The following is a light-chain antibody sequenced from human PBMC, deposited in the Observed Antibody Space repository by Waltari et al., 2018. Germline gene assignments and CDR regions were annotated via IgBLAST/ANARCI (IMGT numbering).Light chain of an antibody. CDR3: QSYDSSLSGCV. Sequence: QSVLTPLPAVSRAPGQRVHISCTGSNSPLVAGSDIRWYPQLPGTPPKLLISGSSNRHSGVPDRFSGSKSGTSASLAITGLQAEDEADYYCQSYDSSLSGCVFGTGTKVTVL. CDR1: NSPLVAGSD. V-gene: IGLV1-40*01. J-gene: IGLJ1*01. CDR2: GSS.